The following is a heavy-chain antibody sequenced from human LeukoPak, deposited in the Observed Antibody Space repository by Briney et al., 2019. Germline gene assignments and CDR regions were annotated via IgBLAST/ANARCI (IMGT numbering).Heavy chain of an antibody. V-gene: IGHV4-38-2*01. CDR2: IYHSGST. Sequence: SETLSLTCAVSGYSISSGYYWGWIRQPPGKGLECIGSIYHSGSTYYNPSLKSRVTISVDTSKNQFSLKLSSVTAADTAVYYCASSVSRLYYYYMDVWGKGTTVTVSS. J-gene: IGHJ6*03. CDR1: GYSISSGYY. D-gene: IGHD3-10*01. CDR3: ASSVSRLYYYYMDV.